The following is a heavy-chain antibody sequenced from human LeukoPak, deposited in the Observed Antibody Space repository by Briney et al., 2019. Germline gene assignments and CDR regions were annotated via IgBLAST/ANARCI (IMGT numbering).Heavy chain of an antibody. CDR1: GFTFSSYS. Sequence: GGSLRLSCAASGFTFSSYSMNWVRQAPGKGLEWVSYISSSSSTIYYADSVKGRFTISRDNAKNSLYLQMNSLRAEDTAVYYCARRSTYYDFWSGSKYYYYYMAGWGKGTTVTVSS. J-gene: IGHJ6*03. CDR2: ISSSSSTI. V-gene: IGHV3-48*01. D-gene: IGHD3-3*01. CDR3: ARRSTYYDFWSGSKYYYYYMAG.